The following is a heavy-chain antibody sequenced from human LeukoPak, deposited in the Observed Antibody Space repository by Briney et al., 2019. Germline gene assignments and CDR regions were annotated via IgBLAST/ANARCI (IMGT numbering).Heavy chain of an antibody. CDR3: ARVYSSSWYYYYMDV. V-gene: IGHV3-53*01. CDR1: GFTVSSNY. Sequence: GGSLRLSRAASGFTVSSNYMTWVRQAPGKGLEWVSLIYSGGSTYYADSVKGRFTISRDNSKNTLYLQMNSLRAEDTAVYYCARVYSSSWYYYYMDVWGKRTTVTVSS. J-gene: IGHJ6*03. D-gene: IGHD6-13*01. CDR2: IYSGGST.